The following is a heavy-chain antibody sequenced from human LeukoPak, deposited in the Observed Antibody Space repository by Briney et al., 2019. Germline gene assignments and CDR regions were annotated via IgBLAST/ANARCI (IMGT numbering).Heavy chain of an antibody. Sequence: GGSLRLSCETSGFTFSKHALNWVRQAPGKGLEWVSSISSSGTYIYYADSLKGRFTISRDNAKNSLYLQMNSLRAEDTAVYYCASWSGYSPFDYWGQGTLVTVSS. CDR3: ASWSGYSPFDY. J-gene: IGHJ4*02. D-gene: IGHD3-3*01. V-gene: IGHV3-21*01. CDR2: ISSSGTYI. CDR1: GFTFSKHA.